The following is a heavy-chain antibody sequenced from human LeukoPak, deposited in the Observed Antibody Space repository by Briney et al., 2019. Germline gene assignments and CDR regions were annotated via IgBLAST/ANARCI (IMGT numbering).Heavy chain of an antibody. V-gene: IGHV5-51*01. J-gene: IGHJ4*02. Sequence: GESLKISCKGSGYNFTNYWIGWVRQMPGEGLEWMGIIYPGDSDTRYSPSFQGQVTISVDKSISTAYLQWSSLKASDTAMYYCARHDYGDYYIYGYWGQGTLVTVSS. CDR1: GYNFTNYW. CDR2: IYPGDSDT. CDR3: ARHDYGDYYIYGY. D-gene: IGHD4-17*01.